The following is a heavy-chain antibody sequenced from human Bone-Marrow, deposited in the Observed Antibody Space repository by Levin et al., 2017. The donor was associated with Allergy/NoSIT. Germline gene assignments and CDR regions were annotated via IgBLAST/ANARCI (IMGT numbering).Heavy chain of an antibody. CDR2: IFPLFKKE. Sequence: GASVKVSCKASGGSFSGYPLAWVRQAPGQGLEWVGGIFPLFKKETYAQRFHGRVSITVDDSATTAYLELTSLQSQDTAVYFCAKDQSTARGVGPFDSWGQGTLVTVSS. CDR3: AKDQSTARGVGPFDS. J-gene: IGHJ4*02. V-gene: IGHV1-69*13. D-gene: IGHD3-10*01. CDR1: GGSFSGYP.